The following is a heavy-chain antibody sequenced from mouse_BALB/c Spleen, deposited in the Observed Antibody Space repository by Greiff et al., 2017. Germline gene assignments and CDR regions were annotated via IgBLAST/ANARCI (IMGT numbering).Heavy chain of an antibody. CDR2: IDTSDSYT. J-gene: IGHJ1*01. V-gene: IGHV1-69*01. CDR1: GYTFTDYW. D-gene: IGHD1-1*01. CDR3: ARLGYGSSYRYFDV. Sequence: VQLQQPGAELVMPGASVKMSCKASGYTFTDYWMHWVKQRPGQGLEWIGAIDTSDSYTSYNQKFKGKATLTVDESSSTAYMQLSSLTSEDSAVYYCARLGYGSSYRYFDVWGAGTTVTVSS.